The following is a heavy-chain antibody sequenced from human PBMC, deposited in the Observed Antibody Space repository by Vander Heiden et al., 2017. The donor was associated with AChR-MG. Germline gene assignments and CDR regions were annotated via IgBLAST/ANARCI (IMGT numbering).Heavy chain of an antibody. V-gene: IGHV4-59*08. CDR1: GGSISSYY. CDR3: ARQGYYYGSGSYYYYYYGMDV. CDR2: IYYSGST. Sequence: QVQLQESGPGLVKPSETPCRTCTVPGGSISSYYWSWIRQPPGKGLEWIGYIYYSGSTNYNPSLKRRVTISVDTSKNQFSLKLSSVTAADTAVYYCARQGYYYGSGSYYYYYYGMDVWGQGTTVTVSS. D-gene: IGHD3-10*01. J-gene: IGHJ6*02.